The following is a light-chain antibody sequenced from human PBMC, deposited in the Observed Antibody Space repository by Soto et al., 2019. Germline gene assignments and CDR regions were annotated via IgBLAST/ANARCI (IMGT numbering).Light chain of an antibody. J-gene: IGKJ1*01. V-gene: IGKV1-5*01. CDR1: QSISTW. Sequence: DIQMTQSPSTLSASVGDRVTITCRASQSISTWLAWYQQKPGKAPKLLIYDASSLESGVPSRFSGSGSGTEFTLPISSLQPEDFASYYCQQYNRYSTFGQGTKVEIK. CDR2: DAS. CDR3: QQYNRYST.